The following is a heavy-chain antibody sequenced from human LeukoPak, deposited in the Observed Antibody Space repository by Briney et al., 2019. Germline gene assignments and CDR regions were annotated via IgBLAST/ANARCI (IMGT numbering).Heavy chain of an antibody. V-gene: IGHV3-30*04. CDR1: GFTFSSYA. D-gene: IGHD6-19*01. CDR3: ARVRSGWYDAFDI. Sequence: PRGSLRLSCAASGFTFSSYAVHWVRQAPGKGLEWVTVISYGGSNTYYTDSVKGRFTISRDNSKNTLYLQMNSLRAEDTAVYYCARVRSGWYDAFDIWGQGTMVTVSS. J-gene: IGHJ3*02. CDR2: ISYGGSNT.